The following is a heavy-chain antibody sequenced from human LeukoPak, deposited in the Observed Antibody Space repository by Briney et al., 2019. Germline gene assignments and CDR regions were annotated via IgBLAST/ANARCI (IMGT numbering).Heavy chain of an antibody. CDR2: ISWTSGSI. D-gene: IGHD2-15*01. CDR3: AKDTVAVVVAARGFDS. V-gene: IGHV3-9*01. Sequence: GGSLRLSCAASGFTFDDYAMHWVRQAPGKGLEWVSGISWTSGSIAYADSVKGRFTISRDNAKNSLYLQMNSLGTEDTALYYCAKDTVAVVVAARGFDSWGQGTLVTVSS. CDR1: GFTFDDYA. J-gene: IGHJ4*02.